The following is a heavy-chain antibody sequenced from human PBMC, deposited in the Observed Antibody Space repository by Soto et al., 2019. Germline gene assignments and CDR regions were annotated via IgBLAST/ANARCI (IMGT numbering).Heavy chain of an antibody. Sequence: QVQLVQSGAEVKKPGASVRVSCKASGYTFTNYGISWVRQAPGQGLEWMGWVGPYNGNTDHAQNFQGRVTMTTDTSTNSAYMELGSLRSDDTALYYCARGYCSLGSCYTCWHFDLWGRGTLVTVSS. CDR3: ARGYCSLGSCYTCWHFDL. CDR2: VGPYNGNT. CDR1: GYTFTNYG. J-gene: IGHJ2*01. V-gene: IGHV1-18*04. D-gene: IGHD2-15*01.